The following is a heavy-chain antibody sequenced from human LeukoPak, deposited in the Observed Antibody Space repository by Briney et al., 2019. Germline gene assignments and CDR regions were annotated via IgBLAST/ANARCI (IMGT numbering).Heavy chain of an antibody. CDR2: ISSSSSYI. CDR1: GFTFSSYS. J-gene: IGHJ6*02. CDR3: ARESESPDPYYYGMDV. V-gene: IGHV3-21*01. Sequence: GGSLRLSCAASGFTFSSYSMNWVRQAPGKGLEWVSSISSSSSYIYYADSVKGRFTISRDNAKNSLYLQMNSLRAEDTAVYYCARESESPDPYYYGMDVWGQGTTVTVSS.